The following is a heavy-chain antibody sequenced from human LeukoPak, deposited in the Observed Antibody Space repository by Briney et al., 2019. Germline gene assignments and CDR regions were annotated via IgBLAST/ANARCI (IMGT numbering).Heavy chain of an antibody. Sequence: GRSLRLSCVESGFTFSSYGMHWVRQAPGKGLEWVAVIGYDGSEIYYADSVKGRFTISRDNSKSTLYLQMNSLRAVDTAVYYCARDHYSSGYAFDIWGQGTMVTVSS. V-gene: IGHV3-33*01. CDR1: GFTFSSYG. J-gene: IGHJ3*02. D-gene: IGHD6-19*01. CDR2: IGYDGSEI. CDR3: ARDHYSSGYAFDI.